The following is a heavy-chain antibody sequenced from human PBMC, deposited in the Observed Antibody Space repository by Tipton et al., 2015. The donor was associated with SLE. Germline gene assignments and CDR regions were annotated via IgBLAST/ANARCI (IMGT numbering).Heavy chain of an antibody. D-gene: IGHD3-10*01. CDR1: GGSISSYY. J-gene: IGHJ6*03. CDR2: IYYSGST. CDR3: ARDPGRYYGSGSYSYYYYYYMDV. Sequence: TLSLTCTVSGGSISSYYWSWIRQPPGKGLEWIGYIYYSGSTNYNPSLKSRVTISVDTSKNQFSLKLSSVTAADTAVYYCARDPGRYYGSGSYSYYYYYYMDVWGKGTTVTVSS. V-gene: IGHV4-59*01.